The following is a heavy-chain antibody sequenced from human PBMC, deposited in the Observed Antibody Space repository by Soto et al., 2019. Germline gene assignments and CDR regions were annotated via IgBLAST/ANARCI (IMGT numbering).Heavy chain of an antibody. Sequence: QVQLVQSGAEVKKPGSSVKVSRKASGGTFSSYAISWVRQAPGQGLEWMGGIIPIFGTANYAQKFQGRVTITADESTSTAYMELSSLRSEDTAVYYCARASGIAAAGDYYYGMDVWGQGTTVTVSS. J-gene: IGHJ6*02. V-gene: IGHV1-69*01. D-gene: IGHD6-13*01. CDR1: GGTFSSYA. CDR2: IIPIFGTA. CDR3: ARASGIAAAGDYYYGMDV.